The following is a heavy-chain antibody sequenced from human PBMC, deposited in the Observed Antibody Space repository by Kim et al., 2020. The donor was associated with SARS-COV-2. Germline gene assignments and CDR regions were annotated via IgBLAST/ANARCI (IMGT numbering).Heavy chain of an antibody. CDR1: GFTFSSYA. J-gene: IGHJ6*02. D-gene: IGHD5-12*01. Sequence: GGSLRLSCAASGFTFSSYAMSWVRQAPGKGLEWVSAISGSGGSTYYADSVKGRFTISRDNSKNTLYLQMNSLRAEDTAVYYCAKDRNAGWLYYYGMDVWGQGTTVTVSS. CDR3: AKDRNAGWLYYYGMDV. CDR2: ISGSGGST. V-gene: IGHV3-23*01.